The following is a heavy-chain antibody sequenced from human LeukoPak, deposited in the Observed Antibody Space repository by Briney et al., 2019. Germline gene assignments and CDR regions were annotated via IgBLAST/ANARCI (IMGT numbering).Heavy chain of an antibody. CDR1: GFTFDDYV. V-gene: IGHV3-9*01. Sequence: GGSLRLSCAASGFTFDDYVMHWVRQAPGKGLEGVSGIRWNRGSKDYADSVKGRFTISRDNVKNSLYLQMNRPRAEDTPLYYCSKDSAFGGVNPVVYWGEAAQVTVSS. J-gene: IGHJ4*02. CDR3: SKDSAFGGVNPVVY. CDR2: IRWNRGSK. D-gene: IGHD3-16*01.